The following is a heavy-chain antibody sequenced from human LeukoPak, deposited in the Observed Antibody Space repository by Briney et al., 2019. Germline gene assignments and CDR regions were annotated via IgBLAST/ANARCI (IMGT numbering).Heavy chain of an antibody. CDR1: GFTFSSYA. CDR3: AKVMGYDSSGYINY. Sequence: GGSLRLSCAASGFTFSSYAMSWVRQAPGKGLEWVSAISGSGGSTYYADSVKGRFTISKDNSKNTLYLQMNSLRAEDTAVYYCAKVMGYDSSGYINYWGQGTLVTVSS. D-gene: IGHD3-22*01. CDR2: ISGSGGST. V-gene: IGHV3-23*01. J-gene: IGHJ4*02.